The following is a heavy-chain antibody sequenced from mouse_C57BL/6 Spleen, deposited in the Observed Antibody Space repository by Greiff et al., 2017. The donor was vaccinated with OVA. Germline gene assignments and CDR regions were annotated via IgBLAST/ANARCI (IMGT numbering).Heavy chain of an antibody. CDR1: GYTFTSYW. V-gene: IGHV1-64*01. J-gene: IGHJ3*01. D-gene: IGHD1-1*01. CDR3: AREGRLAWFAY. CDR2: IHPNSGST. Sequence: QVQLKQPGAELVKPGASVKLSCKASGYTFTSYWMHWVKQRPGQGLEWIGMIHPNSGSTNYNEKFKSKATLTVDKSSSTAYMQLSSLTSEDSAVYYCAREGRLAWFAYWGQGTLVTVSA.